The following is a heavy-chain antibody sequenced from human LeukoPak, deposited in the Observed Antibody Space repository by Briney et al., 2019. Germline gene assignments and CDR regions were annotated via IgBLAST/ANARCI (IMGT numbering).Heavy chain of an antibody. D-gene: IGHD1-14*01. CDR3: ARVGTATDPGDY. V-gene: IGHV4-34*01. CDR2: INHSGST. J-gene: IGHJ4*02. CDR1: GXSFSGYY. Sequence: PSETLSLTCAVYGXSFSGYYWSWIRQPPGKGLEWIGEINHSGSTNYNPSLKSRVTISVDTSKNQFSLKLSSVTAADTAVYYCARVGTATDPGDYWGQGTLVTVSS.